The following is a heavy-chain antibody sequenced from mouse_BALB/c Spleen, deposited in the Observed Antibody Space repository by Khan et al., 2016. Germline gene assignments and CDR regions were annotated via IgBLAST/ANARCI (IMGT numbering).Heavy chain of an antibody. CDR1: GYSITSDYA. Sequence: EVQLQESGPCLVKPSQSLSLTCTVTGYSITSDYAWNWIRQFPGNRLEWMGYISYSGSTIYNPSFKTRISITRDTSLNQFSLQLNSVTSEYTATYYCASSGYGCKDAMDCWGQGTSVTVSS. CDR3: ASSGYGCKDAMDC. J-gene: IGHJ4*01. CDR2: ISYSGST. D-gene: IGHD1-1*01. V-gene: IGHV3-2*02.